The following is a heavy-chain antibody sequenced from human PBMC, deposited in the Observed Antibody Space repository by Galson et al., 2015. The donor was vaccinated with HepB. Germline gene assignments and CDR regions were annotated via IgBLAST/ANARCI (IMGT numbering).Heavy chain of an antibody. CDR2: IKQDGSEK. V-gene: IGHV3-7*03. Sequence: SLRLSCAASGFTFSSYWMSWVRQAPGKGLEWVANIKQDGSEKYYVDSVKGRFTISRDNAKNSLYLQMNSLRAEDTAVYYCARHPPTYYDFWSGYYRPLYYFDYWGQGTLVTVSS. CDR1: GFTFSSYW. CDR3: ARHPPTYYDFWSGYYRPLYYFDY. D-gene: IGHD3-3*01. J-gene: IGHJ4*02.